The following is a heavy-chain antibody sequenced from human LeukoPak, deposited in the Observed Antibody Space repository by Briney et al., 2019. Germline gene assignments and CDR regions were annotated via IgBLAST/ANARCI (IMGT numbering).Heavy chain of an antibody. J-gene: IGHJ4*02. D-gene: IGHD3-3*01. Sequence: GASVKVSCKASGYTFTGYYMHWVRQAPGQGLEWVGCINPNSGGTNYAQKFQGRVTMTRDTSISTAYMEVSRLRSDETAVYYCARELSDDFWSGYYYQYFDYWGQGTLVTVSS. CDR3: ARELSDDFWSGYYYQYFDY. CDR1: GYTFTGYY. CDR2: INPNSGGT. V-gene: IGHV1-2*02.